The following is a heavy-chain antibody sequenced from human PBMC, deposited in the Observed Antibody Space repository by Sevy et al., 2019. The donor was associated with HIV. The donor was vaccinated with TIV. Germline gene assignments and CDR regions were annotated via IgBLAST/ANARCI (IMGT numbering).Heavy chain of an antibody. CDR2: ISSSSSTI. D-gene: IGHD2-2*01. J-gene: IGHJ5*02. CDR3: ARAGGYCSSTSCHGAGWFDP. Sequence: GGSLRLSCAASGFTFSSYSMNWVRQAPGKGLEWVSYISSSSSTIYYADSVKGRFTISRDNAKNSLYLQMNSLRDEDRAVYYCARAGGYCSSTSCHGAGWFDPWGQGTLVTVSS. V-gene: IGHV3-48*02. CDR1: GFTFSSYS.